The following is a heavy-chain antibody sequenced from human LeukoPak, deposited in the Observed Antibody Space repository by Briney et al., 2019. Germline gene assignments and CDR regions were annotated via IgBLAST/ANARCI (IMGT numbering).Heavy chain of an antibody. CDR3: AREGWSNDDFDY. Sequence: SETLSLTCTVSGYSISCGYYWSWIRQPAGKGLEWIGRIYTSGSTNYNPSLKSRVTMSVDTSKNQFSLKLSSVTAADTAVYYCAREGWSNDDFDYWGQGTLVTVSS. V-gene: IGHV4-4*07. D-gene: IGHD3-3*01. J-gene: IGHJ4*02. CDR1: GYSISCGYY. CDR2: IYTSGST.